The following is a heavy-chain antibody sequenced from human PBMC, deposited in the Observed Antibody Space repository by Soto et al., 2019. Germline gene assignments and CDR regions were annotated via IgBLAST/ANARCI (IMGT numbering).Heavy chain of an antibody. CDR1: GGSISSYY. Sequence: PSETLSLTCTVSGGSISSYYWSWIRQPPGKGLEWIGYIYYSGSTNYNPSLKSRVTISVDTSKNQFSLKLSSVTAADTTVYYCASGSGSYHAYYFDYWGQGTLVTVSS. CDR3: ASGSGSYHAYYFDY. CDR2: IYYSGST. D-gene: IGHD1-26*01. V-gene: IGHV4-59*01. J-gene: IGHJ4*02.